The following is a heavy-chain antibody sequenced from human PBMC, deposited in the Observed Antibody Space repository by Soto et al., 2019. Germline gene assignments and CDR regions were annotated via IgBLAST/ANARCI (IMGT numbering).Heavy chain of an antibody. CDR1: GGSIRTGGYS. CDR2: TYHSGKP. D-gene: IGHD4-17*01. J-gene: IGHJ4*02. Sequence: QLQLQESGSGLVKPSQTLSLTCTVSGGSIRTGGYSWSWIRQPPGKGLEWIGSTYHSGKPYYNPSLKSRVTISVDGSKNQFSLKVSSVTAADTAVYYCAREDYGDYGGYFDYWGQGSLVTVSS. V-gene: IGHV4-30-2*01. CDR3: AREDYGDYGGYFDY.